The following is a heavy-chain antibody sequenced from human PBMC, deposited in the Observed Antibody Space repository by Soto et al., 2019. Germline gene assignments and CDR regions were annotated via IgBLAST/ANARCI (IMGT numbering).Heavy chain of an antibody. CDR3: AKRVSDNKSGMDV. D-gene: IGHD1-1*01. J-gene: IGHJ6*02. Sequence: QVQLVESGGGVVQPGRSLRLSCVASGFTFSSYGMHWVRQGPGKGLEWVAVISIDGSDKYYADSVKGRLTISRDNSKNTLYLLMNSLRVDDTAVYYCAKRVSDNKSGMDVWGQGTTVTVSS. V-gene: IGHV3-30*18. CDR2: ISIDGSDK. CDR1: GFTFSSYG.